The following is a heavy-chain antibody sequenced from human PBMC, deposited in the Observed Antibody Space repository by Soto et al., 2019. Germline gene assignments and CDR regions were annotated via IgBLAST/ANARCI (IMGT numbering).Heavy chain of an antibody. D-gene: IGHD6-13*01. V-gene: IGHV3-7*03. Sequence: EVQLVESGGGLVQPGGSLRLSCAASGFTFSSYWVSWVRQAPGKGLEWVANIKQDGSEKYYVDSVKGRFTISRDNAKNSLYLQMNSLRAEDTAVYYCARDGYSSSWLYGFDPWGQGTLVTVSS. CDR3: ARDGYSSSWLYGFDP. CDR2: IKQDGSEK. CDR1: GFTFSSYW. J-gene: IGHJ5*02.